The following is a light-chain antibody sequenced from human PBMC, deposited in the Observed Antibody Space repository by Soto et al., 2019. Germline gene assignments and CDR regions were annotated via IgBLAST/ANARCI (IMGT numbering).Light chain of an antibody. CDR1: SSDVGGYDR. CDR3: CSFAASSTLNWV. CDR2: EDT. J-gene: IGLJ3*02. Sequence: QSVLTQPASVSGSPGQSITISCIGTSSDVGGYDRVSWYQQHPGKAPKLMIYEDTKRPSGVSNRFSGSKSGNAASLTISGLQAEDEANYFCCSFAASSTLNWVFGGGTKLTVL. V-gene: IGLV2-23*01.